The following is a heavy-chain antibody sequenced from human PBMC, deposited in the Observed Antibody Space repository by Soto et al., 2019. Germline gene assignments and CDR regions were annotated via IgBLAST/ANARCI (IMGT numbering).Heavy chain of an antibody. V-gene: IGHV3-21*06. Sequence: GGSLRLSCTASGFTFKGYTMNWVRQAPGKGLDWVSSISSRSDYIHYADSVKGRFTISRDNAENSLFLESTSLRADDTALYYFAKCAAARRTETQPSCGGIDAWGQGTTVTVSS. CDR1: GFTFKGYT. J-gene: IGHJ6*02. CDR2: ISSRSDYI. D-gene: IGHD2-15*01. CDR3: AKCAAARRTETQPSCGGIDA.